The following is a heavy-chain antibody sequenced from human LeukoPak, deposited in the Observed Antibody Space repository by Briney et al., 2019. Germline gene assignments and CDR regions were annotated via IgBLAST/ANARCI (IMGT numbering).Heavy chain of an antibody. CDR1: GFTFSSYW. J-gene: IGHJ3*02. Sequence: GGSLRLSCAASGFTFSSYWMSWVRQAPGKGLEWVANIKQDGSEKYYVDSVKGRFTISRDNAKNSLYLQMNSLRAEDTAVYYCASLGITMIVVAPDDAFDIGGQGTMLTLPS. V-gene: IGHV3-7*01. CDR3: ASLGITMIVVAPDDAFDI. CDR2: IKQDGSEK. D-gene: IGHD3-22*01.